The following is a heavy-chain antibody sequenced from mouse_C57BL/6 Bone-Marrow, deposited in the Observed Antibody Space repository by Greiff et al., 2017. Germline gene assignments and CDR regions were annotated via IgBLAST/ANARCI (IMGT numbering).Heavy chain of an antibody. J-gene: IGHJ3*01. D-gene: IGHD2-12*01. CDR1: GFTFSDYG. V-gene: IGHV5-17*01. CDR3: ARGEYNYEGAWFAY. Sequence: EVQGVESGGGLVKPGGSLKLSCAASGFTFSDYGMHWVRQAPEKGLEWVAYISSGSSTIYYAVTVKGLFTISRDNAKNTLFLQMTSLRSEDTAMYYCARGEYNYEGAWFAYWGQGTLVTVSA. CDR2: ISSGSSTI.